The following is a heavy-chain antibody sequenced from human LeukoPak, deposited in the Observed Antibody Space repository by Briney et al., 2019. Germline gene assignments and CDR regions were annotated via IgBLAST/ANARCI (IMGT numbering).Heavy chain of an antibody. CDR1: GFTFSDYY. CDR3: ASRFDSGWYLAFDI. CDR2: ISSSGSTI. J-gene: IGHJ3*02. Sequence: GGSLRLSCAASGFTFSDYYMSWIRQAPGKGLEWVSYISSSGSTIYYADSVKGRFTISRDNAKNSLYLQMNSLRAEDTAVYYCASRFDSGWYLAFDIWGQGTMVTVSS. D-gene: IGHD6-19*01. V-gene: IGHV3-11*01.